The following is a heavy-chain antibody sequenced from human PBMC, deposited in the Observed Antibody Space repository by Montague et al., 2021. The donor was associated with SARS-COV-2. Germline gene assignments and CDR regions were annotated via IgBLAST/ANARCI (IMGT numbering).Heavy chain of an antibody. V-gene: IGHV4-39*01. CDR2: IYHSGGT. D-gene: IGHD3-9*01. CDR3: ARGRAISTLFVPHQRWFDP. Sequence: SETLSLTCTVSGGSISSDSFYWGWLRQPPGKGLEWIGLIYHSGGTYNGPSLKRRFSISVDTSKNQFSLKVTSVTAADTAVYYCARGRAISTLFVPHQRWFDPWGQGTLVTVSS. J-gene: IGHJ5*02. CDR1: GGSISSDSFY.